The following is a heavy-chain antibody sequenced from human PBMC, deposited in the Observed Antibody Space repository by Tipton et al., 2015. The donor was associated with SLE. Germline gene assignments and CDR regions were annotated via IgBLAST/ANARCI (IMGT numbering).Heavy chain of an antibody. V-gene: IGHV3-21*03. Sequence: QLVQSGGGLVQPGGSLRLSCAASGFSLSGSRMTWVRQAPGQGLEWVATISSSSNFRYYADSLNGRFIISRDNAKNSLFLHMHSLTVDDTAVYYCATVGSDAWWNIWGQGTLVTVSS. J-gene: IGHJ4*02. CDR1: GFSLSGSR. CDR2: ISSSSNFR. CDR3: ATVGSDAWWNI. D-gene: IGHD1/OR15-1a*01.